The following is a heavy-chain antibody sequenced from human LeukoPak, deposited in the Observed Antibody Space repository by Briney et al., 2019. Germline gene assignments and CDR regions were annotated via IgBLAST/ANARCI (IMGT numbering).Heavy chain of an antibody. CDR1: GFTFSDHW. Sequence: PGGSLRLSCAASGFTFSDHWMSWVRQAPGKGLEWVAKIKKDESKRYYVDSVKGRFTISRDNAKNSLYLQINSLRAEDTAVYYCAREASLYCSGNDCYWAFDRWGQGTLVTVSS. D-gene: IGHD2-15*01. J-gene: IGHJ5*02. V-gene: IGHV3-7*01. CDR2: IKKDESKR. CDR3: AREASLYCSGNDCYWAFDR.